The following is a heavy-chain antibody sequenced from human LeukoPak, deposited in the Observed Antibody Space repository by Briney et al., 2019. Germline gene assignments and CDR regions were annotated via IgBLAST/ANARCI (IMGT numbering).Heavy chain of an antibody. V-gene: IGHV1-46*01. CDR3: ATTVGFCTNDVCYKGRYFDY. D-gene: IGHD2-8*01. Sequence: GASVKVSCTASGYTFTSYYMHWVRQAPGQGLEWMGIINPSGGSTSYAQKFQGRVTMTKDTSTSTVYMELSSLRSEDTAVYYCATTVGFCTNDVCYKGRYFDYWGQGTLVTVSS. J-gene: IGHJ4*01. CDR1: GYTFTSYY. CDR2: INPSGGST.